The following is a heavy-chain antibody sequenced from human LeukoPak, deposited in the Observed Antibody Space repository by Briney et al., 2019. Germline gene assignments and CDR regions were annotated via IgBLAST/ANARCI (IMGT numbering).Heavy chain of an antibody. Sequence: PSETLSLTCTVSGGSISSYYWSWIRQPAGKGLEWIGRIYTSGSTNYNPSLKSRVTMSVDTSKNQFSLKLSSVTAADTAVYYCARDITMVRGVNLGFDPWGQGTLVTVSS. D-gene: IGHD3-10*01. V-gene: IGHV4-4*07. CDR1: GGSISSYY. CDR3: ARDITMVRGVNLGFDP. CDR2: IYTSGST. J-gene: IGHJ5*02.